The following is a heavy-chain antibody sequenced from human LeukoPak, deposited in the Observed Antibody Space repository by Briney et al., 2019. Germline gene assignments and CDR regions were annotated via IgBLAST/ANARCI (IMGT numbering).Heavy chain of an antibody. J-gene: IGHJ4*02. V-gene: IGHV4-38-2*02. CDR1: GYSIGGGYY. CDR3: ARNNSNGFDF. CDR2: IFQSVST. Sequence: SETLSLTCTVSGYSIGGGYYWGWIRPPPGKGLEWIGTIFQSVSTYYNPSLKSRVTTSVDTSKSQFSLKLSSVTAADTAVYYCARNNSNGFDFWSQGTLVTVSS. D-gene: IGHD6-19*01.